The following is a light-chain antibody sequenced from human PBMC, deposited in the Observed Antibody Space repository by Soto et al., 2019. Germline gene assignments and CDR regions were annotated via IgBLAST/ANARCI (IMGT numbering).Light chain of an antibody. CDR2: ATS. J-gene: IGKJ2*01. CDR1: QSVSSSY. Sequence: ETVLTQSPGTLSLSPGERATLSCRASQSVSSSYLAWYQQKPGQAPRLLIYATSSRATGIPDRFSGSGSGTDFTLTISRLEPEDVVVYYCQQYGTSPQTFGQGTNLEIK. V-gene: IGKV3-20*01. CDR3: QQYGTSPQT.